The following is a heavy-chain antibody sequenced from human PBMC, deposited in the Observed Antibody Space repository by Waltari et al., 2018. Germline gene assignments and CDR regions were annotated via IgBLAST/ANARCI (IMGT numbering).Heavy chain of an antibody. Sequence: QVLLHEPGPGLVKPSETLSLTCSVSGGFIMSYHWRWIRQPPGKGLEWIGSISDTGDTNSNPSLQSRVTMSVDTSKNQFSLKLSALAPADTAVYYCTRGGGYSGFPLWGQGALVTVPS. D-gene: IGHD5-12*01. CDR3: TRGGGYSGFPL. CDR2: ISDTGDT. J-gene: IGHJ4*02. CDR1: GGFIMSYH. V-gene: IGHV4-59*01.